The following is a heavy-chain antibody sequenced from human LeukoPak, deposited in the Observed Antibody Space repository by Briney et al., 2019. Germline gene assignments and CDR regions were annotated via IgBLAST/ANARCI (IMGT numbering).Heavy chain of an antibody. Sequence: SETLSLTCTVSGASISTYYWSWIRQPAGEGLEWIGRIYTSGNANYNPSLKSRVTMSLDTSKTQFSLRLSSVTAADTAVYYCARASFQGVTNGYSFDYWGQGTLVTVSS. CDR2: IYTSGNA. J-gene: IGHJ4*02. D-gene: IGHD2-8*01. CDR1: GASISTYY. V-gene: IGHV4-4*07. CDR3: ARASFQGVTNGYSFDY.